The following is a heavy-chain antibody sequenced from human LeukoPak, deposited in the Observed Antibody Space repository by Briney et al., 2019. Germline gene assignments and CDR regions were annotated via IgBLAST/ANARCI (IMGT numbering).Heavy chain of an antibody. CDR1: GFSFSTHW. Sequence: GGSLRLSCTGSGFSFSTHWMSWVRQAPGKGLEWVANVRQDGSVKYYVDSVKGRFTISRDNARNSLDLQMNSLRADDTAVYYCARDLVYPSGSFVYDYWGQGTLVTDPS. CDR2: VRQDGSVK. D-gene: IGHD3-10*01. V-gene: IGHV3-7*01. J-gene: IGHJ4*02. CDR3: ARDLVYPSGSFVYDY.